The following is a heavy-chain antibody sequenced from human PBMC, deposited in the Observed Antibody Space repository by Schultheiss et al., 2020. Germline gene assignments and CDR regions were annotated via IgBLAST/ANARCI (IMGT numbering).Heavy chain of an antibody. V-gene: IGHV3-30-3*01. CDR2: ISYDGSNK. Sequence: GGSLRLSCTASGFTFNDRYMDWVRQAPGKGLEWVAVISYDGSNKYYADSVKGRFTISRDNSKNTLYLQMNSLRAEDTAVYYCARDPYNWNDGGVRYYYGMDVWGQGTTVTVSS. J-gene: IGHJ6*02. D-gene: IGHD1-20*01. CDR1: GFTFNDRY. CDR3: ARDPYNWNDGGVRYYYGMDV.